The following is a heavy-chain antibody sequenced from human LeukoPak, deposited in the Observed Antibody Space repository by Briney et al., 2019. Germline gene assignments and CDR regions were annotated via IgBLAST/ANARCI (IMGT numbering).Heavy chain of an antibody. Sequence: SETLSLTCTVSGGSISSYYWSWIRQPPGKGLEWIGYIYYSGSTNYNPSLKSRVTISVDTSKNQFSLKLSSVTAADTAVYYCARDTIYGGTSFRWFDPWGQGTLVTVSS. D-gene: IGHD4-23*01. CDR3: ARDTIYGGTSFRWFDP. J-gene: IGHJ5*02. CDR1: GGSISSYY. V-gene: IGHV4-59*01. CDR2: IYYSGST.